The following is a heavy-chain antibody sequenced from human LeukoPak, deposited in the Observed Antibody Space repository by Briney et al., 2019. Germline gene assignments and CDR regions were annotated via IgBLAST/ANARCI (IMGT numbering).Heavy chain of an antibody. J-gene: IGHJ5*02. CDR2: VSTKTHGGVP. Sequence: PGGSLRLSCKGSGVTFGDYAVTWFRQAPGKGLERVGFVSTKTHGGVPETAASVKGRFNVSRDDSEGIAYLQMTSLRTEDTAMYYCARVNFRDYRGYAWFEPWGQGTLVTVSS. CDR3: ARVNFRDYRGYAWFEP. V-gene: IGHV3-49*03. D-gene: IGHD5-12*01. CDR1: GVTFGDYA.